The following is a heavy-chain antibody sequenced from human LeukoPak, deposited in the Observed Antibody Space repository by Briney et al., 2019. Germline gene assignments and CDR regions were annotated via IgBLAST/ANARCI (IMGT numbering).Heavy chain of an antibody. J-gene: IGHJ4*02. Sequence: GGSQRLSCAASGFTFSSYWMSWVRQAPGKGLEWVANIKQDGSEKYYVDSVKGRFTISRDNAKNSLYLQMNSLRAEDTAVYYCASGPRPHYGSGSYYTSHPDYWGQGTLVTVSS. CDR1: GFTFSSYW. D-gene: IGHD3-10*01. CDR3: ASGPRPHYGSGSYYTSHPDY. CDR2: IKQDGSEK. V-gene: IGHV3-7*01.